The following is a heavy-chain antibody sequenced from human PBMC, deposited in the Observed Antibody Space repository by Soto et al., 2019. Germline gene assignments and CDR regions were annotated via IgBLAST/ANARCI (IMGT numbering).Heavy chain of an antibody. Sequence: GGSLRLSCAASGFPLRSFAMSWVRRAPGKGLEWVSTISGSGGSTYYAASVKGRLTISRDTSENTLFLQMNGLRAEDTAVYYCAKGDDYGGNGAFNMWGQGTLVTVSS. J-gene: IGHJ3*02. CDR1: GFPLRSFA. V-gene: IGHV3-23*01. D-gene: IGHD4-17*01. CDR2: ISGSGGST. CDR3: AKGDDYGGNGAFNM.